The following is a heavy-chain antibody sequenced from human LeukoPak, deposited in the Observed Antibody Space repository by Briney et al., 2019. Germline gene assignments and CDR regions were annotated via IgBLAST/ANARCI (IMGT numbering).Heavy chain of an antibody. CDR1: GLTFSTYA. CDR2: IGGGGTT. D-gene: IGHD2-2*01. Sequence: GGSLRLSCAASGLTFSTYAMRWIRQAPGKGLEWVSSIGGGGTTSYADSVKGRFTISRDLSKITVYLQMNSLRAEDTAVYYCAQDRSSRYPFGMDVWGQGTTVTVSS. V-gene: IGHV3-23*01. J-gene: IGHJ6*02. CDR3: AQDRSSRYPFGMDV.